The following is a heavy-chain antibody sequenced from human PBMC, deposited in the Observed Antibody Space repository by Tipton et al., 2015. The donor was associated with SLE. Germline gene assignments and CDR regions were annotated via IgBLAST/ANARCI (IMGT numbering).Heavy chain of an antibody. V-gene: IGHV4-59*11. CDR1: GGSMSYHY. Sequence: TLSLTCSVSGGSMSYHYWSWIRQPPGKGLEWIGYIYYTGNTNYNPSLKSRVTMSVDTSKSQFSLKLSSVTDVDTAVYYCARTAGRSVKLWYFDLWGRGTLVTVSS. D-gene: IGHD5-18*01. J-gene: IGHJ2*01. CDR2: IYYTGNT. CDR3: ARTAGRSVKLWYFDL.